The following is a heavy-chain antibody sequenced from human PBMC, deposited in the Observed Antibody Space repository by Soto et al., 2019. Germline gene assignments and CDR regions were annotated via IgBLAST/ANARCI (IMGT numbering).Heavy chain of an antibody. Sequence: SETLSLTCTVSGGSVSSGSYYWSWIRQPPGKGLEWIGYIYYSGSTNYNPSLKSRVTISVDTSKNQFSLKLSSVTAADTAVYYCARGYYYDILTGPQGAFDYWGQGTLVTVSS. D-gene: IGHD3-9*01. CDR3: ARGYYYDILTGPQGAFDY. CDR2: IYYSGST. J-gene: IGHJ4*02. CDR1: GGSVSSGSYY. V-gene: IGHV4-61*01.